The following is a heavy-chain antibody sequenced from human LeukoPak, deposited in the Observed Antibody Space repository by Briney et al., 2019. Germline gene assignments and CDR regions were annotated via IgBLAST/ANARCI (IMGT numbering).Heavy chain of an antibody. CDR2: ISSASNTI. Sequence: PGESLRLXCAASGFTFSSYSMNWGRQAPGKGLEWVSYISSASNTIYYADSVKGRFTISRDNAKNSLYLQMNSLRAEDTAMYYCARDGWFGDYNWFDPWGQGTLVTVSS. CDR3: ARDGWFGDYNWFDP. CDR1: GFTFSSYS. J-gene: IGHJ5*02. D-gene: IGHD3-10*01. V-gene: IGHV3-48*01.